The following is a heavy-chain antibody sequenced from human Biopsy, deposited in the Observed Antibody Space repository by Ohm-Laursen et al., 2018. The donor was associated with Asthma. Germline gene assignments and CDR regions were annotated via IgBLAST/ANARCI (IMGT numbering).Heavy chain of an antibody. V-gene: IGHV7-4-1*02. CDR2: INTNTGNP. CDR1: GYTFTSYA. J-gene: IGHJ4*02. Sequence: GASVKVSCKPSGYTFTSYALNWVRQAPGQGLEWMGWINTNTGNPTYAQGFTGRYVFSVDTSINAAHLQISSLKAEDTAVYYCARMISYYDEMRDPYFDSWGQGTLVTVSS. CDR3: ARMISYYDEMRDPYFDS. D-gene: IGHD3-3*01.